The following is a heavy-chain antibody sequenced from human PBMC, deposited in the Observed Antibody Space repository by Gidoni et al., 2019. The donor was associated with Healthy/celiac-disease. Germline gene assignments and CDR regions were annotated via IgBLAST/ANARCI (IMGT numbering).Heavy chain of an antibody. J-gene: IGHJ4*02. Sequence: EVQLVESGGGLVQPGGSLRLSCAASGFTFSSYAMSWVRQAPGKGLEWVSAISGSGGSTYYADSVKGRFTISRDNSKNTLYLQMNSLRAEDTAVYYCAKVAYDSSGYYLYYFDYWGQGTLVTVSS. CDR3: AKVAYDSSGYYLYYFDY. CDR2: ISGSGGST. V-gene: IGHV3-23*04. D-gene: IGHD3-22*01. CDR1: GFTFSSYA.